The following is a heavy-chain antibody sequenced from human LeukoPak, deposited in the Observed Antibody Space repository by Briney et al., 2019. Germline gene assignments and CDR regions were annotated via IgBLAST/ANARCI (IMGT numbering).Heavy chain of an antibody. CDR2: ISYDGSNE. J-gene: IGHJ6*03. D-gene: IGHD3-3*01. CDR1: GFTFSSYV. V-gene: IGHV3-30*04. Sequence: PGGSLRLSCAASGFTFSSYVMHWVRQAPGKELEWVAIISYDGSNEYYADSVKGRFTISRDNSKNTLYLQMNSLRAADTAVYYCARDRVLRFLEWLGYMDVWGKGTTVTVSS. CDR3: ARDRVLRFLEWLGYMDV.